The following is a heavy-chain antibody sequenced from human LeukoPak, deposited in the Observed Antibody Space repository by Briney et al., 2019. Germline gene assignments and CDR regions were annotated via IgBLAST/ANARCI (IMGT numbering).Heavy chain of an antibody. CDR1: GYTFTSYY. J-gene: IGHJ4*02. CDR2: INPSGGST. CDR3: ARSYSNYKIDY. Sequence: ASVKVSCKASGYTFTSYYMHWVRQAPGQGLEWKGIINPSGGSTSYAQKFQGRVTMTRDTSTSTVYMELSSLRSEDTAVYYCARSYSNYKIDYWGQGTLVTVSS. D-gene: IGHD4-11*01. V-gene: IGHV1-46*01.